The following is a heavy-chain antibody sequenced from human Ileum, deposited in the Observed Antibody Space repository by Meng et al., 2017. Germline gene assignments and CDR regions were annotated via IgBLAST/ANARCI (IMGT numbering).Heavy chain of an antibody. V-gene: IGHV1-18*01. CDR2: MNTDKCNT. CDR1: GYTFTTYG. CDR3: AREGAYNGGDY. J-gene: IGHJ4*02. D-gene: IGHD5-24*01. Sequence: QVQLVQSGAEVKKPGASVKVSCKASGYTFTTYGISWVRQAPGQGLEWMGWMNTDKCNTTYAQKFQGRVTMTRYTSTSTAYMELRSLRSDDTAVYYCAREGAYNGGDYWGQGTLVTVSS.